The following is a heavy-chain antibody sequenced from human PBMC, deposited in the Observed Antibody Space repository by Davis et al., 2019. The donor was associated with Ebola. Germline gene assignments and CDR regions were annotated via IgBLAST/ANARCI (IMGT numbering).Heavy chain of an antibody. CDR3: ARESGEHTSMAKPFDY. V-gene: IGHV1-2*02. CDR2: INPNSGGT. J-gene: IGHJ4*02. D-gene: IGHD5-18*01. Sequence: ASVKVSCKASGYTFIEYYMHWVRQAPGQGLEWMGWINPNSGGTNYAQKFQGRVTMTRDTSISTAYMELSRLRSEDTAVYYCARESGEHTSMAKPFDYWGQGTLVTVSS. CDR1: GYTFIEYY.